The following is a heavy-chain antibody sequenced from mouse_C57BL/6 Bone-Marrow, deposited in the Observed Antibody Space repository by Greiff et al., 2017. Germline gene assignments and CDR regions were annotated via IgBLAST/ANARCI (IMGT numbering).Heavy chain of an antibody. CDR2: IDPSDSYT. CDR1: GYTFTSYW. D-gene: IGHD2-3*01. CDR3: ASEGDGYYLYWYFDV. V-gene: IGHV1-59*01. Sequence: QVQLQQPGAELVRPGTSVKLSCKASGYTFTSYWMHWVKQRPGQGLEWSGVIDPSDSYTNYNQKFKGKATLTVDTSSSTAYMQLSSLTSEDSAVYYCASEGDGYYLYWYFDVWGTGTTVTVSS. J-gene: IGHJ1*03.